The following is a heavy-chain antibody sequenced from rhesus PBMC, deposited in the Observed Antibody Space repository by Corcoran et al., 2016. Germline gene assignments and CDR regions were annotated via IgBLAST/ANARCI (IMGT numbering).Heavy chain of an antibody. CDR1: GASVSSDYG. V-gene: IGHV4S7*01. J-gene: IGHJ4*01. CDR3: TRSHPFFGANLNLDY. Sequence: QLQLQESGPGLVKPSETLSLTCAVSGASVSSDYGWSWIRQPPGRGREWIGNIFGKIGNPYYNPPRKSRVTISKDTSNNQFSLNLSSVPSADTAVYFCTRSHPFFGANLNLDYWGQGLLVTVSS. D-gene: IGHD3-40*01. CDR2: IFGKIGNP.